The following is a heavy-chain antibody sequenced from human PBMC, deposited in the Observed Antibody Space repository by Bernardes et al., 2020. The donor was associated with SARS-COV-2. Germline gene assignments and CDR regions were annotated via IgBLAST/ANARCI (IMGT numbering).Heavy chain of an antibody. CDR3: ARLAHGPEYYYYYMDV. Sequence: SETLSLTCTVSGGSISSYYWSWIRQPPGKGLEWIGYIYYSGSTNYNPSLKSRVTISVDTSKNQFSLKLSSVTAADTAVYYCARLAHGPEYYYYYMDVWGKGTTVTVSS. J-gene: IGHJ6*03. V-gene: IGHV4-59*08. CDR1: GGSISSYY. CDR2: IYYSGST.